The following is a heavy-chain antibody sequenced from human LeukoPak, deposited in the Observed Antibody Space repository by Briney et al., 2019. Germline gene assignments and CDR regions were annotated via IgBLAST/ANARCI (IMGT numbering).Heavy chain of an antibody. D-gene: IGHD5-18*01. V-gene: IGHV3-74*01. CDR1: GFTFSSYW. J-gene: IGHJ4*02. CDR2: INSDGRSA. Sequence: GGSVRLSCAASGFTFSSYWMHWVRQAPGKGLVWVSRINSDGRSASYADSVEGRFTISRDNAKNTLYLQMNSLRGEDTAVYYCARDRGYSSDYWGQGTLVTVSS. CDR3: ARDRGYSSDY.